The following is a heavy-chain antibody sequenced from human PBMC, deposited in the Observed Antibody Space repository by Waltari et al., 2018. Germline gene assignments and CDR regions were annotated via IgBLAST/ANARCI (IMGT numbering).Heavy chain of an antibody. CDR1: GFTFSSYW. D-gene: IGHD4-17*01. V-gene: IGHV3-74*01. J-gene: IGHJ5*02. CDR2: MNGDGTNI. CDR3: ARVRLGDYVIST. Sequence: EVQLVESGGGLVQPGGSLSLSCAASGFTFSSYWMQWVRQVPGKGLVWVSRMNGDGTNILYADSVKGRFTISRDNAKNTLYLQMNSLRAEDTAVYYCARVRLGDYVISTWGQGTLVTVSS.